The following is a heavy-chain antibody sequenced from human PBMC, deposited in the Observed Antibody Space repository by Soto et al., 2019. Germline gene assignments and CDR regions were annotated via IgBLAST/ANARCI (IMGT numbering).Heavy chain of an antibody. D-gene: IGHD3-22*01. J-gene: IGHJ4*02. CDR2: ISSSSSYI. CDR1: GFTFSSYS. V-gene: IGHV3-21*01. CDR3: ASSPYYYDTSGYSY. Sequence: EVQLVESGGGLVKPGGSLRLSCAASGFTFSSYSMNWVRQAPGKGLEWVSSISSSSSYIYYADSVKGRFTISRDNAKNSLYLQMNSLRAEDTAVYYCASSPYYYDTSGYSYWGQGTLVTVSS.